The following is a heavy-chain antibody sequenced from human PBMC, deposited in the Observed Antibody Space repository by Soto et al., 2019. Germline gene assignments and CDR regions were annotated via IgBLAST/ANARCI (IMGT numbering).Heavy chain of an antibody. CDR3: ARELRGYSYHHGAHYYYGMDV. J-gene: IGHJ6*02. D-gene: IGHD5-18*01. V-gene: IGHV4-30-4*01. CDR1: GVSISSEEYY. Sequence: SETLALTCTVSGVSISSEEYYWSWIRQPPGKGLDWIGYIYYSGGTYYNPSLKSRVTLSVDTSENQFSLDVTSVTAADTAVYYCARELRGYSYHHGAHYYYGMDVWCPATSVTLS. CDR2: IYYSGGT.